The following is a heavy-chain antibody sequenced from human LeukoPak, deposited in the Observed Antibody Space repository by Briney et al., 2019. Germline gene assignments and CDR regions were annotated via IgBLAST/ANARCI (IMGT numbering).Heavy chain of an antibody. CDR3: SRTLAWLPLDH. CDR2: INHSGRT. J-gene: IGHJ4*02. CDR1: GGSFSGYY. Sequence: SETLSLTCAVYGGSFSGYYWSWIGQPPGKGGEGVGEINHSGRTNHNPCLKSGGTISVDTSKKQYSLRLRYVTSADPGDYYFSRTLAWLPLDHWGQGTLVSVSS. V-gene: IGHV4-34*03. D-gene: IGHD5-12*01.